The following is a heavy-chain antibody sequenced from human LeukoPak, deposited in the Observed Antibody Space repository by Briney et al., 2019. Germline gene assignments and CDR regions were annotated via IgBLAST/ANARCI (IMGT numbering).Heavy chain of an antibody. V-gene: IGHV4-59*01. J-gene: IGHJ2*01. CDR2: IYYSGST. Sequence: PETLSLTCTVSGGSISSYYWSWIRQPPGKGLEWIGYIYYSGSTNYNPSLKSRVTISVDTSKNQFSLKLSSVTAADTAVYYCAREHNWYFDFWGRGTLVTVSS. CDR3: AREHNWYFDF. CDR1: GGSISSYY.